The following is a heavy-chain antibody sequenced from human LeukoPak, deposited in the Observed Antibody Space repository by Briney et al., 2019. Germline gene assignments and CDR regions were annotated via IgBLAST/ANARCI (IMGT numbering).Heavy chain of an antibody. V-gene: IGHV7-4-1*02. CDR1: GYTFTSYA. J-gene: IGHJ3*02. Sequence: ASVKVSCKASGYTFTSYAMNWVRQAPGQGLEWVGWINTNTGNPTYAQGFTGRFVFSLDTSVSTAYLQISSLKAEDTAVYYCASSSSWWYDAFDIWGQGTMVTVSS. CDR3: ASSSSWWYDAFDI. CDR2: INTNTGNP. D-gene: IGHD6-13*01.